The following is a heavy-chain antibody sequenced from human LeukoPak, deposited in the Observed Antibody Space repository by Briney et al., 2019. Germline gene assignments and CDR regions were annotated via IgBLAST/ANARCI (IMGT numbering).Heavy chain of an antibody. J-gene: IGHJ6*02. V-gene: IGHV3-30-3*01. CDR2: ISYDGSNK. Sequence: PGRSLRLSCAASGFTFSSYAMHWVRQAPGKGLEWVAVISYDGSNKYYADSVKGRFTISRDNSKNTLYLQMNSLRAGDTAVYYCARGHYYGSGSYYWALYYYYGMDVWGQGTTVTVSS. CDR1: GFTFSSYA. D-gene: IGHD3-10*01. CDR3: ARGHYYGSGSYYWALYYYYGMDV.